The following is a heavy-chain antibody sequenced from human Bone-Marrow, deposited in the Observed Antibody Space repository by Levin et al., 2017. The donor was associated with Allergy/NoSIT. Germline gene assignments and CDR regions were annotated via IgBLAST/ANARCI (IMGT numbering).Heavy chain of an antibody. D-gene: IGHD5-18*01. CDR2: IKQDGSEK. J-gene: IGHJ4*02. CDR3: ARDRGGYSYGYY. Sequence: PGGSLRLSCTASGFTFSSYWMSWVRQAPGKGLEWVANIKQDGSEKYYVDSVKGRFTISRDNAENSLYLQMNSLRAEDTAVYYCARDRGGYSYGYYWGQGTLVTVSS. CDR1: GFTFSSYW. V-gene: IGHV3-7*04.